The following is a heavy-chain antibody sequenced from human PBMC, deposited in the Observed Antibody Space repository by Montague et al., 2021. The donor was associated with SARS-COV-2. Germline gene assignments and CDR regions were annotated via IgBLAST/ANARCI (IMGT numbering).Heavy chain of an antibody. CDR2: VYHTGCT. Sequence: SETLSLTCSVSGVSISSGSYHWSCARQPPGQGLEWIGYVYHTGCTNPNPSLKSRVTLSIDTSKNQFSLNLTSVTAADTAVYYCVREKYYFDDSGSKWGQGTLVT. V-gene: IGHV4-61*01. D-gene: IGHD3-22*01. CDR3: VREKYYFDDSGSK. CDR1: GVSISSGSYH. J-gene: IGHJ4*02.